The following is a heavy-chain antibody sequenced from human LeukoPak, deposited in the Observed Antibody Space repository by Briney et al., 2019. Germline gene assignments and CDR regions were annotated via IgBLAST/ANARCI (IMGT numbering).Heavy chain of an antibody. D-gene: IGHD4-17*01. CDR3: ARAPYGDSTADNWFDP. CDR2: INAGNGNT. J-gene: IGHJ5*02. V-gene: IGHV1-3*03. CDR1: GFIFTSYA. Sequence: GGSLRLSCAASGFIFTSYAMHWVRQAPGQRLEWMGWINAGNGNTKYSQEFQGRVTITRDTSASTAYMELSSLRSEDMAVYYCARAPYGDSTADNWFDPWGQGTLVTVSS.